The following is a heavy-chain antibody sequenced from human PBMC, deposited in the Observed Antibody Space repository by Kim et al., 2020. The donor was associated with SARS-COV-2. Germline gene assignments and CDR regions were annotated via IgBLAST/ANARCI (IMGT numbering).Heavy chain of an antibody. Sequence: ADSVKGRFTGSRDNAKNSLFLQMNSLSDEDTAVYYCARDLITTVRGFGYWGQGTLVTVSS. D-gene: IGHD3-10*01. J-gene: IGHJ4*02. V-gene: IGHV3-11*06. CDR3: ARDLITTVRGFGY.